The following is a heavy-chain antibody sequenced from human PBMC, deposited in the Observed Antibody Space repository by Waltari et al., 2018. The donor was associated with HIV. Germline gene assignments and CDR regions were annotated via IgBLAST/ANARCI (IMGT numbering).Heavy chain of an antibody. CDR2: IYSSGGT. Sequence: QLQLQESGPGLVKPSETLSLTCTVSGGSISSSSYYWGWIRQPPGKGLEWIGSIYSSGGTYYNPSLKSRVTISVDTSKNQFSLKLSSVTAADTAVYYCARHVARQQWLVRESDYWGQGTLVTVSS. J-gene: IGHJ4*02. V-gene: IGHV4-39*01. CDR3: ARHVARQQWLVRESDY. CDR1: GGSISSSSYY. D-gene: IGHD6-19*01.